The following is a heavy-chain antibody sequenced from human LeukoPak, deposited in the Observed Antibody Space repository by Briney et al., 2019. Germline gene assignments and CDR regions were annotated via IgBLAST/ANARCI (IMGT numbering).Heavy chain of an antibody. V-gene: IGHV4-61*02. CDR1: GGSISSGSYY. J-gene: IGHJ5*02. D-gene: IGHD4-17*01. CDR3: ARGGSYDYGDYGGFDP. Sequence: SETLSLTCTVSGGSISSGSYYWSWIRQPAGKGLEWIGRIYTSGSTNYNPSLKSRVTISVDTSKNQFSLKLSSVTAADTAVYYCARGGSYDYGDYGGFDPWGQGTLVTVSS. CDR2: IYTSGST.